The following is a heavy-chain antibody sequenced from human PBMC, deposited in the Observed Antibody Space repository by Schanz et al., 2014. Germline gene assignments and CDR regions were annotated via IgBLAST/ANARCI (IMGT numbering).Heavy chain of an antibody. CDR2: INPLSGAT. CDR1: GYTFTGYY. Sequence: QVLLVQSGAEVKQPGASVKVSCKASGYTFTGYYIHWVRQAPGQGFEWMGWINPLSGATDYAPTFQGMGSMTRDTSISTAYMEVTRLVSSDTAVYYCARRGPNCSNNACYHGWFDPWGQGTLVTVSS. D-gene: IGHD4-4*01. CDR3: ARRGPNCSNNACYHGWFDP. V-gene: IGHV1-2*02. J-gene: IGHJ5*02.